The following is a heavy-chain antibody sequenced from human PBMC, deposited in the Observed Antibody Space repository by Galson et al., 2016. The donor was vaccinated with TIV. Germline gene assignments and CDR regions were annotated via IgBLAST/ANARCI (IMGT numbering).Heavy chain of an antibody. CDR2: INGGNGNT. D-gene: IGHD2-21*01. CDR3: ARPPYCGGDCYKYDS. Sequence: SVKVSCKASGYIFTNYPMHWVRQAPGQSLEWMGWINGGNGNTKYSQRFQGSVTITSDTSASTAYMELSSLRSEDSAVYYCARPPYCGGDCYKYDSWGQGTLVTVSS. J-gene: IGHJ4*02. V-gene: IGHV1-3*01. CDR1: GYIFTNYP.